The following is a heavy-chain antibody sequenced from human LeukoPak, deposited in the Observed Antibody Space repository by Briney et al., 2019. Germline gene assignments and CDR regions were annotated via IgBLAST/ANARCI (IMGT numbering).Heavy chain of an antibody. CDR1: GFTFSSYA. V-gene: IGHV3-23*01. J-gene: IGHJ5*02. CDR3: AKDVGYCSSTSCYSDP. Sequence: PGGSLRLSCAASGFTFSSYAMSWVRQAPGTGLEWVSAISGSGGSTYYADSVKGRFTISRDNSKNTLYLQMNSLRAEDTAVYYCAKDVGYCSSTSCYSDPWGQGTLVTVSS. D-gene: IGHD2-2*02. CDR2: ISGSGGST.